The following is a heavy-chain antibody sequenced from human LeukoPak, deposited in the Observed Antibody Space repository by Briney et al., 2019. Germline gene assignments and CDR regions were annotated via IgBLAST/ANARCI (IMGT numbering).Heavy chain of an antibody. D-gene: IGHD1-26*01. CDR2: INPNSGGT. CDR1: GYTFTGYY. Sequence: GSSVKVSCKASGYTFTGYYMHWVRXAPGQGLEWMGWINPNSGGTNYAQKFQGRVTMTRDTSISTAYMELSRLRSDDTAVYYCARLQWELPKDYWGQGTLVTVSS. J-gene: IGHJ4*02. V-gene: IGHV1-2*02. CDR3: ARLQWELPKDY.